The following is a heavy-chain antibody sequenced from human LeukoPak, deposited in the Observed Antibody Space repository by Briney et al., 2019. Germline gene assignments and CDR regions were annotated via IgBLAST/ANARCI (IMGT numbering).Heavy chain of an antibody. CDR2: IYYSGST. V-gene: IGHV4-59*08. J-gene: IGHJ4*02. CDR1: GGSISSYY. CDR3: ARARYYDFWSGHRYYFDY. Sequence: NPSETLSLTCSVSGGSISSYYWSWIRQPPGKGLEWIGCIYYSGSTNYNPSLKSRVTISVDTSKNQFSLKLSSVTAADTAVYYCARARYYDFWSGHRYYFDYWGQGTLVTVSS. D-gene: IGHD3-3*01.